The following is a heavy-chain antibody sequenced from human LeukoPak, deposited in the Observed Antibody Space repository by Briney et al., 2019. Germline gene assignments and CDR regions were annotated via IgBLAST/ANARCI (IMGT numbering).Heavy chain of an antibody. CDR3: ANDYRGAFDY. D-gene: IGHD4-11*01. Sequence: LGGSLRLSCAASGFTFINAWMSWVRQVPGKGLEWVGRIKSKTDGGTTDYAAPVKGRFTNSRDDSKNTLYLQMNSLKTEDTAIYYCANDYRGAFDYWGQGTLVTVSS. CDR2: IKSKTDGGTT. V-gene: IGHV3-15*01. J-gene: IGHJ4*02. CDR1: GFTFINAW.